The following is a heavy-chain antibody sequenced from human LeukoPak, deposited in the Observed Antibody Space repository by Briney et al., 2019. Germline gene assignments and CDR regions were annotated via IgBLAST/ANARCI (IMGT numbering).Heavy chain of an antibody. J-gene: IGHJ4*02. Sequence: GGSLRLSCAASGFTSKDYGMTWSRHAPGKGLEWVSGINRNGDSLGYADSVKGRFSISRNNAKNSLYLQMVNLRAEDTSFYYCARRIEMATIGFDHWGQGALVTVSS. V-gene: IGHV3-20*04. CDR2: INRNGDSL. CDR3: ARRIEMATIGFDH. CDR1: GFTSKDYG. D-gene: IGHD5-24*01.